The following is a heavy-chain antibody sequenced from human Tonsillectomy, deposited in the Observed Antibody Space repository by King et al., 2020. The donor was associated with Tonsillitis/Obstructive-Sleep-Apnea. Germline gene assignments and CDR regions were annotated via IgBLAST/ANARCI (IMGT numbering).Heavy chain of an antibody. J-gene: IGHJ5*02. V-gene: IGHV2-70*11. CDR1: GFSLSTSGMC. D-gene: IGHD6-6*01. CDR2: IDWDDDK. CDR3: ARMDSSSSSPWFDP. Sequence: VTLKESGPALVKPTQTLTLTCTFSGFSLSTSGMCVSWIRQPPGKALEWLARIDWDDDKYYSTSLKTRLTISKDTSKNQVVLTMTNMEPVETATYYCARMDSSSSSPWFDPWGQGTLVTVSS.